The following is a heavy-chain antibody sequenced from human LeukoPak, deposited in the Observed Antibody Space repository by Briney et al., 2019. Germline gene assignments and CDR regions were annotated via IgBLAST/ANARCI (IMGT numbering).Heavy chain of an antibody. J-gene: IGHJ4*02. D-gene: IGHD3-16*02. CDR1: GGSISSSNW. Sequence: PSGTLSLTCAVSGGSISSSNWWSWVRHPPGKGLEWIGEIYHSGSTYYNPSLKSRVTISVDTSKNQFSLKLSSVTAADTAVYYCASLTTYDYVWGSYRYIFDYWGQGTLVTVSS. V-gene: IGHV4-4*02. CDR2: IYHSGST. CDR3: ASLTTYDYVWGSYRYIFDY.